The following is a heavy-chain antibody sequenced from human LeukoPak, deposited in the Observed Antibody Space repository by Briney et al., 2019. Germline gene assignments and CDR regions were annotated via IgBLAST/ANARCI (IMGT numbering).Heavy chain of an antibody. J-gene: IGHJ4*02. Sequence: GGSLRLSCATSGFTFINYEINWVRQAPGKGLEWVSYISGGASIIYYADSVKGRFTISRDNAKNLVYLQMNSLRAEETAVYYCVRAGENWNFFDHWGQGTLVTVSS. CDR2: ISGGASII. CDR3: VRAGENWNFFDH. D-gene: IGHD1-1*01. CDR1: GFTFINYE. V-gene: IGHV3-48*03.